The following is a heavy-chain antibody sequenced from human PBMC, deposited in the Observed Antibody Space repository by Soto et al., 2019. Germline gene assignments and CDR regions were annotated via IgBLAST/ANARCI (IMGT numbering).Heavy chain of an antibody. Sequence: SETMSLTCTISGGSISSYYLCWIRQPPGKGLEWIGYIYYSGSTNYNPSLKSRVTISVDTSKNQFSLKLSSVTAADTAVYYCARRYGASFDYWGQGTLVTVS. CDR2: IYYSGST. CDR1: GGSISSYY. J-gene: IGHJ4*02. CDR3: ARRYGASFDY. D-gene: IGHD4-17*01. V-gene: IGHV4-59*01.